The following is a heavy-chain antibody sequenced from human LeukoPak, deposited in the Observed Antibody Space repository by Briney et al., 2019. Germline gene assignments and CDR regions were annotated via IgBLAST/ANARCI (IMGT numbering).Heavy chain of an antibody. CDR1: GYTFTSYG. CDR2: INTGNGNS. Sequence: ASVKVSCKASGYTFTSYGISWVRQAPGQGLEWMGMINTGNGNSNLPQRSQARVTMTRDTSTSTVYMELSSLRTEDTAMYYCVREYPGGYFDFWGQGTLVTVSS. CDR3: VREYPGGYFDF. J-gene: IGHJ4*02. V-gene: IGHV1-18*01. D-gene: IGHD3-16*01.